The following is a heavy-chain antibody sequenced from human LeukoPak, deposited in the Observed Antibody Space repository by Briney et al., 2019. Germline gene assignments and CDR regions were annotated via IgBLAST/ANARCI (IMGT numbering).Heavy chain of an antibody. D-gene: IGHD5-18*01. Sequence: GGSLRLSCAASGFTFSTYSMNWVRQTPGKGLEWVGRIKSKTDGGTTDYAAPVKGRFTISRDDSKNTLYLQMNSLKTEDTAVYYCTTKVDTAMAIVFDYWGQGTLVTVSS. V-gene: IGHV3-15*01. CDR3: TTKVDTAMAIVFDY. CDR1: GFTFSTYS. CDR2: IKSKTDGGTT. J-gene: IGHJ4*02.